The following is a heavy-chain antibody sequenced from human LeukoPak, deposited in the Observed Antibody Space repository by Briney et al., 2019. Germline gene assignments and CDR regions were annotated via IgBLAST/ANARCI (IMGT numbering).Heavy chain of an antibody. D-gene: IGHD6-19*01. J-gene: IGHJ4*02. V-gene: IGHV3-7*01. CDR3: ASAVAGTLGGFDY. Sequence: GGSLRLSCAASGFTFSSYWMSWVRQAPGKGLEWVANIKQDGSEKYYVDSVKGRFTISRDNAKNSLYLQMNSLRAEDTAVYYCASAVAGTLGGFDYWSQGTLVTVSS. CDR1: GFTFSSYW. CDR2: IKQDGSEK.